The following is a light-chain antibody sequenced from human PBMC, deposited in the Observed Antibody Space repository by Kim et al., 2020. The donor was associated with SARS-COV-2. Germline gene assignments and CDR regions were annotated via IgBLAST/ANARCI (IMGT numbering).Light chain of an antibody. CDR1: QSVSNS. CDR2: DAS. Sequence: EIVLTQSPATLSVSPGEKAALSCRASQSVSNSLAWYQQKPGQAPRLLIFDASNRATDIPARFSGSGSGTDFTLTINSLEPEDFAVYFCQQRTNWRYSFGQGTKLEIK. CDR3: QQRTNWRYS. J-gene: IGKJ2*03. V-gene: IGKV3-11*01.